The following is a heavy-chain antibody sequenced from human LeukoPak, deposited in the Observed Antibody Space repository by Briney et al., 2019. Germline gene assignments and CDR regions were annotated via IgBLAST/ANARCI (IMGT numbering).Heavy chain of an antibody. CDR2: ISSSGGTI. J-gene: IGHJ4*02. D-gene: IGHD2-15*01. CDR3: ARGYCSGGSCYSGAY. CDR1: GFTFSDYY. Sequence: GGSLRLSCAASGFTFSDYYMSWIRQAPGKGLEWVSYISSSGGTIYYADSVKGRFTISRDNAKNSLYLQMNSLRAEDTAVYYCARGYCSGGSCYSGAYWGQGTLVTVSS. V-gene: IGHV3-11*01.